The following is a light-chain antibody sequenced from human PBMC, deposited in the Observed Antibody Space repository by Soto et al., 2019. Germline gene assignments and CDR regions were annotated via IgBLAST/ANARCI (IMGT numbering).Light chain of an antibody. Sequence: EIVLTQFPDTLSLSPGERATLSCRASQSVSSSYLAWYQQKPGQAPRLLMYDASNKATGIPDRFSGSGSRTDFTITISRLEPDEYSVYYCQQYGSAPPFTFGPGTKVDIK. J-gene: IGKJ3*01. V-gene: IGKV3-20*01. CDR3: QQYGSAPPFT. CDR1: QSVSSSY. CDR2: DAS.